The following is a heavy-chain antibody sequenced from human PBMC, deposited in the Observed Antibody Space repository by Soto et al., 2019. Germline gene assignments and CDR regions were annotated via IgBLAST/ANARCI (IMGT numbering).Heavy chain of an antibody. CDR1: GGSISSGGYY. CDR2: IYYSGST. D-gene: IGHD2-15*01. J-gene: IGHJ5*02. CDR3: ARGFVVVVAATAWFDP. V-gene: IGHV4-31*03. Sequence: SETLSLTCTVSGGSISSGGYYWSWIRQHPGKGLEWIGYIYYSGSTYYNPSLKSRVTISVDTSKHQFSLKLSSVTAADTAVYYCARGFVVVVAATAWFDPWGQGTLVTVSS.